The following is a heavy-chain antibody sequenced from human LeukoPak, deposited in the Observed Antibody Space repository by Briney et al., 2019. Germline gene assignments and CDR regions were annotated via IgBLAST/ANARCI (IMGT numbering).Heavy chain of an antibody. CDR1: GGSFSGYY. D-gene: IGHD3-10*01. CDR3: ARGSYGSGSYHKSHDY. CDR2: INHSGST. Sequence: PSETLSLTCAVYGGSFSGYYWSWIRQPPGKGLEWIGEINHSGSTIYNPSLKSRVTISVDTSKNQFSLKLSSVTAADTAVYYCARGSYGSGSYHKSHDYWGQGTLVTVSS. V-gene: IGHV4-34*01. J-gene: IGHJ4*02.